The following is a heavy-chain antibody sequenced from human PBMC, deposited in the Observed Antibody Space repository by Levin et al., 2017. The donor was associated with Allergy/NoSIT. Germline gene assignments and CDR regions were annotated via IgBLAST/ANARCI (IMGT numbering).Heavy chain of an antibody. D-gene: IGHD3-10*01. CDR1: GGSISSSSYY. CDR3: ARGGTYYYGSGFDP. CDR2: IYYSGST. J-gene: IGHJ5*02. Sequence: SETLSLTCTVSGGSISSSSYYWGWIRQPPGKGLEWIGSIYYSGSTYYNPSLKSRVTISVDTSKNQFSLKLSSVTAADTAVYYCARGGTYYYGSGFDPWGQGTLVTVSS. V-gene: IGHV4-39*07.